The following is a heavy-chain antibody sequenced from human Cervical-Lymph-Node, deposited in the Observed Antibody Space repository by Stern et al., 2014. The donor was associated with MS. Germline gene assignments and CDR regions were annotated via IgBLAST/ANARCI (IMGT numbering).Heavy chain of an antibody. J-gene: IGHJ3*02. V-gene: IGHV1-2*06. CDR2: INPNCRCT. CDR3: ARGGASTDAFDI. Sequence: VQLVQSGAEVKKPGASVKVSCKASGYTFTGYYMPWVRQAPGQGLELMGRINPNCRCTNYAQKFQGRVTVTRDTSISPAYMEMSRLRSDDTAVYYCARGGASTDAFDIWGQGTIVTVSS. CDR1: GYTFTGYY. D-gene: IGHD3-16*01.